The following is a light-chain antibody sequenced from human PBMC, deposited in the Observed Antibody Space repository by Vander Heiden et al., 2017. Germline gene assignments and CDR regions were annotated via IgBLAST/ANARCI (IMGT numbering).Light chain of an antibody. V-gene: IGKV1-39*01. Sequence: IHMPHPPSSLSASVGDRVTITCRASQSISSYLNWYQQKPGKAPNLLIYAASSLESGVPSRFSGNESGTNFTLTISSLQAEDFATYYCQQSYSILTWTFGQGTKVEIK. CDR3: QQSYSILTWT. CDR2: AAS. J-gene: IGKJ1*01. CDR1: QSISSY.